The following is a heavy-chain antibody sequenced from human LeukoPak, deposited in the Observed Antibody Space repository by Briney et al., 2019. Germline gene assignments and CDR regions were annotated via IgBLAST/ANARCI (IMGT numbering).Heavy chain of an antibody. V-gene: IGHV3-11*01. Sequence: LSLTCTVSGGSISGHYCSWIRQPPGKGLEWVSYISSSGSTIYYADSVKGRFTISRDNAKNSLYLQMNSLRAEDTAVYYCARDQRRRGSSTLNYWGQGTLVTVSS. J-gene: IGHJ4*02. D-gene: IGHD1-26*01. CDR2: ISSSGSTI. CDR3: ARDQRRRGSSTLNY. CDR1: GGSISGHY.